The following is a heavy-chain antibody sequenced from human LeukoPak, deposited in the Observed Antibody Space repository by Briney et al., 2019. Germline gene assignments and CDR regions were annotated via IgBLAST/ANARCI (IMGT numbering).Heavy chain of an antibody. CDR2: IIPKSGST. CDR1: GFTFSDYF. V-gene: IGHV1-2*02. J-gene: IGHJ4*02. D-gene: IGHD3-10*01. Sequence: GASVKVSCTASGFTFSDYFIHWVRQAPGQGLEWMGWIIPKSGSTNFAQRFRGRVTVTSDTSTGSVDLRRLTSDDTAVYYCGSDLRSGGVTYGQDSWGQGTLVTVSS. CDR3: GSDLRSGGVTYGQDS.